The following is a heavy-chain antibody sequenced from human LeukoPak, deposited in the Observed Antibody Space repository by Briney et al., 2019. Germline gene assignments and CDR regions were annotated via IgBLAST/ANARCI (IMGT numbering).Heavy chain of an antibody. CDR1: GGTFNNSA. V-gene: IGHV1-69*05. D-gene: IGHD5-18*01. CDR3: AREYRSYMDV. J-gene: IGHJ6*03. CDR2: IMPLFGTA. Sequence: SVKVSCKTSGGTFNNSAISWVRQAPGQGLEWLGGIMPLFGTAGYAQKFQGRVTITKDESTRTVYLELTSLTSDDTAVYYCAREYRSYMDVWGKGTTVTVSS.